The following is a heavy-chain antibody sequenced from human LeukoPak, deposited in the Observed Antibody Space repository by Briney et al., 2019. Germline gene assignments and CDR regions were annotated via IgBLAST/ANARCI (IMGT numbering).Heavy chain of an antibody. Sequence: LSLTCTVSGGSISSSSYYWGWVRQAPGKGLEWVAVISYDGSNKYYADSVKGRFTISRDNSKNTLYLQMNSLRAENTAVYYCARDRRARSDYFDYWGQGTLVTVSS. D-gene: IGHD4-17*01. V-gene: IGHV3-30-3*01. J-gene: IGHJ4*02. CDR3: ARDRRARSDYFDY. CDR2: ISYDGSNK. CDR1: GGSISSSSYY.